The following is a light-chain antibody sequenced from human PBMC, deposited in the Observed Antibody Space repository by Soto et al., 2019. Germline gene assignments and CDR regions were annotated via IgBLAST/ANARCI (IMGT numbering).Light chain of an antibody. Sequence: QSVLTQPASVSGSPGQSITISCSGTNSDIGAYDYVSWYQQHPGKPPKLIIYNVNNRPSGVSFRFSGSKSANTASLTISGLQTEDEADYYCLSHTTSRIYVFGPGTKVTVL. CDR3: LSHTTSRIYV. V-gene: IGLV2-14*03. J-gene: IGLJ1*01. CDR1: NSDIGAYDY. CDR2: NVN.